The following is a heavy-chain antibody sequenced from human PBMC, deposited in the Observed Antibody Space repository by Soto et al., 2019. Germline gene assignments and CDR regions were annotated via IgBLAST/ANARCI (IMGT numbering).Heavy chain of an antibody. CDR1: GGTFSSYA. D-gene: IGHD3-22*01. J-gene: IGHJ4*02. CDR3: GHNYYDSSGYYWYIVY. V-gene: IGHV1-69*13. CDR2: IIPIFGTA. Sequence: SVKVSCKASGGTFSSYAISWVRQAPGQGLEWMGGIIPIFGTANYAQKFQGRVTITADESTSTAYMELSSLRSEDTAVYYCGHNYYDSSGYYWYIVYWGQGTLVTVSS.